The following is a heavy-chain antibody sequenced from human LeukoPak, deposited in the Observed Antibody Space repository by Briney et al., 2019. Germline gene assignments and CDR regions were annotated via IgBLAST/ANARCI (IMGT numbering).Heavy chain of an antibody. V-gene: IGHV3-23*01. D-gene: IGHD5-18*01. CDR3: AKGRRGYAYGATVDY. CDR1: GFTFTSYA. J-gene: IGHJ4*02. CDR2: ISGSGSNT. Sequence: GGSLRLSCAASGFTFTSYAMSWVRQAPGKGLEWVSVISGSGSNTYYADSVKGRFTISRDNSKNTLYLQMNSLRAEDTALYYCAKGRRGYAYGATVDYWGQGTLVTVSS.